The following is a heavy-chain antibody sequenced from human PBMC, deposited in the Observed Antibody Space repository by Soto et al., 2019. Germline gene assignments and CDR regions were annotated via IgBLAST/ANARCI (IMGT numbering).Heavy chain of an antibody. CDR2: IYHSGST. Sequence: QLQLQESGSRLVKPSQTLSLTCAVSGGSISSGGYSWSWIRQPPGKGLERIGYIYHSGSTYYNPSLKSRVTISVDRSKNQFSLKLSSVTAADTAVYYCASGSCSATHFDYWGQGTLVTVSS. CDR3: ASGSCSATHFDY. J-gene: IGHJ4*02. V-gene: IGHV4-30-2*01. CDR1: GGSISSGGYS. D-gene: IGHD2-2*01.